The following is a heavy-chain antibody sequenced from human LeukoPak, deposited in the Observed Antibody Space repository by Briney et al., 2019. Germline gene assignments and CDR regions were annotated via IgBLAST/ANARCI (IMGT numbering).Heavy chain of an antibody. Sequence: SETLSLTCAVYGGSFSGYYWSWIRQPPGKGLAWIGEINHSGSTNYNPSLKSRVTISVDTSKNQFSLKLSSVTAADTAVYYCARGPIVVVPAAMPSGFDPWGQGTLVTVSS. CDR2: INHSGST. D-gene: IGHD2-2*01. V-gene: IGHV4-34*01. CDR3: ARGPIVVVPAAMPSGFDP. CDR1: GGSFSGYY. J-gene: IGHJ5*02.